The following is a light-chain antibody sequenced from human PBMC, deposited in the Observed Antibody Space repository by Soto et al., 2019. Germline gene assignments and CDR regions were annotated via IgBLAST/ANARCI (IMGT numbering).Light chain of an antibody. CDR2: EVT. V-gene: IGLV2-14*01. CDR3: SSYTNTGSWV. J-gene: IGLJ3*02. CDR1: SSDIGGYNY. Sequence: QSALTQPASVSGTPGQSITISCTGSSSDIGGYNYVSWFQQYPGKAPKLILYEVTNRPSGVSNRFSGSKSGNTASLTISGLQAEDEADYHCSSYTNTGSWVFGGGTKSPS.